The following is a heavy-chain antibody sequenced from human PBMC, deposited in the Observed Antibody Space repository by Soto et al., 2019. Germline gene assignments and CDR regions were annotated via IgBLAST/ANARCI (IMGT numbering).Heavy chain of an antibody. V-gene: IGHV1-69*06. CDR3: ARDGVIAARPKYYYYYGMDV. CDR2: IIPIFGTA. D-gene: IGHD6-6*01. CDR1: GGTFSSYA. J-gene: IGHJ6*02. Sequence: SVKVSCKASGGTFSSYAISWVRQAPGQGLEWMGGIIPIFGTANYAQKFQGRVTITADKSTSTAYMELSSLRSEDTAVYYCARDGVIAARPKYYYYYGMDVWGQGTMVTVSS.